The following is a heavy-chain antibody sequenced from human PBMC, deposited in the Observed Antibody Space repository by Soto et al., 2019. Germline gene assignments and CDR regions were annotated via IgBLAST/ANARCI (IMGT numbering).Heavy chain of an antibody. V-gene: IGHV3-30*18. CDR1: GFTFSSYG. CDR2: ISYDGSNK. J-gene: IGHJ6*02. Sequence: GGSLRLSCAASGFTFSSYGMHWVRQAPGKGLEWVAVISYDGSNKYYADSAKGRFTISRDNSKNTLYLQMNSLRAEDTAVYYCAKDLIGYSGYDWYYYYYYGMDVWGQGTTVTVSS. CDR3: AKDLIGYSGYDWYYYYYYGMDV. D-gene: IGHD5-12*01.